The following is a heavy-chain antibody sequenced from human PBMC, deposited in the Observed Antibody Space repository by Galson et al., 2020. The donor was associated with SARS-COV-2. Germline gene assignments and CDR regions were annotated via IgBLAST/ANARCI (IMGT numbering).Heavy chain of an antibody. CDR2: ISYDGSNK. D-gene: IGHD1-26*01. Sequence: LKISCAASGFTFSSYAMHWVRQAPGKGLEWVAVISYDGSNKYYADSVKGRFTISRDNSKNTLYLQMNSLRAEDTAVYYCARDAVGHSADYWGQGTLVTVSS. CDR1: GFTFSSYA. J-gene: IGHJ4*02. CDR3: ARDAVGHSADY. V-gene: IGHV3-30*01.